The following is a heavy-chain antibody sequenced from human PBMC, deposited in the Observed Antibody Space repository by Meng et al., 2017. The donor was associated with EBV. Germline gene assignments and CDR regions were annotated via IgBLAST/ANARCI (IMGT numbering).Heavy chain of an antibody. Sequence: QVQLVQSAAEVKTPGSSVKVSCKTAGGPFRYYAISWVRHAPGQGLEWLGGFLPRLGAPNYAQKFHGRVKITADESTSTHYMDLSSLRSEDTAIYYCASESGRGYTPDYWGQGTLVTVSS. CDR3: ASESGRGYTPDY. J-gene: IGHJ4*02. CDR2: FLPRLGAP. D-gene: IGHD3-10*01. CDR1: GGPFRYYA. V-gene: IGHV1-69*01.